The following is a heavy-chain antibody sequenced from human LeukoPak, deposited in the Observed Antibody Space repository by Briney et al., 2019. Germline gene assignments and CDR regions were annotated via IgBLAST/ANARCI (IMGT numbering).Heavy chain of an antibody. Sequence: ASVKVSFKASGYTFTGYYMHWVRQAPGQGLEWMGWINPNSGGTNYAQKFQGRVTMTRDTSISTAYMELSRRRSDDTAVYYCARDGLVRGPWGSRNFYYFDYWGQGTLVTVSS. CDR2: INPNSGGT. D-gene: IGHD7-27*01. J-gene: IGHJ4*02. CDR3: ARDGLVRGPWGSRNFYYFDY. CDR1: GYTFTGYY. V-gene: IGHV1-2*02.